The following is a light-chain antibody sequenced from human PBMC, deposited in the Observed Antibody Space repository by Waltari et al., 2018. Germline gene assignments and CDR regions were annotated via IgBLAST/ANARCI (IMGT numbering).Light chain of an antibody. Sequence: SYELAQPPSVSVSPGQTATIACSGDKLGDKFASWYQQKPGQSSVLVIHQDTKRPSGIPERFSGSNSGNTATLTISGTQALDEADYYCQAWDSTTVVFGGGTKLTAL. J-gene: IGLJ2*01. V-gene: IGLV3-1*01. CDR3: QAWDSTTVV. CDR2: QDT. CDR1: KLGDKF.